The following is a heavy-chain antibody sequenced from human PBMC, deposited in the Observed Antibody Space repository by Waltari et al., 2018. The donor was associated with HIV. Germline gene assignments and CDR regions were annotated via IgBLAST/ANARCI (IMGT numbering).Heavy chain of an antibody. V-gene: IGHV3-9*01. CDR2: ISWNSGSI. J-gene: IGHJ4*02. Sequence: EVQLVESGGGLVQPGRSLRLSCAASGFTFDDYAMHWVRQAPGKGLGWVSGISWNSGSIGYADSVKGRFTISRDNAKNSLYLQMNSLRAEDTALYYCAKGGSGGSYVGHPLDYWGQGTLVTVSS. CDR3: AKGGSGGSYVGHPLDY. CDR1: GFTFDDYA. D-gene: IGHD2-15*01.